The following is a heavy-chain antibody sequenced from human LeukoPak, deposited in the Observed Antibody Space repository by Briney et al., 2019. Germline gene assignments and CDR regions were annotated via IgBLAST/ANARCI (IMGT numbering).Heavy chain of an antibody. J-gene: IGHJ4*03. D-gene: IGHD1-14*01. CDR2: ISDDATST. CDR1: GFTFSSYW. V-gene: IGHV3-74*01. CDR3: RTGQPGNFDN. Sequence: GGSLRLSCAASGFTFSSYWMHWVRQVPGKGLLWVARISDDATSTKYVDSVKGRFTIARDNAKSTPYLQMNSLRVADTGVYYCRTGQPGNFDNWGQGTLVTVSS.